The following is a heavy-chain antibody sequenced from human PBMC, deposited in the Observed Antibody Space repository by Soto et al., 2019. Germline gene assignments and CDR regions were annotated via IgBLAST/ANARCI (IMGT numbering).Heavy chain of an antibody. J-gene: IGHJ5*02. Sequence: GGSLRLSCAASGFTFSSYWMSWVRQAPGKGLEWVANIKQDGSEKYYVDSVKGRFTISRDNAKNSLYLQMNSLRAEDTAVYYCARDHRLLDNWFDPWGQGTLVTVSS. D-gene: IGHD6-25*01. CDR1: GFTFSSYW. V-gene: IGHV3-7*01. CDR3: ARDHRLLDNWFDP. CDR2: IKQDGSEK.